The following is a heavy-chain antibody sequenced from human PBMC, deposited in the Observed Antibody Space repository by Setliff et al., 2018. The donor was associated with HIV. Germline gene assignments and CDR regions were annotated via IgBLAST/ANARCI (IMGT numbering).Heavy chain of an antibody. Sequence: SETLSLTCTVFGFSISSGYFWGWIRQPPGKGLEWIGSIHYSGSTYYNSSLRSRVTILVDTSRNQFSLSLSSVTAADTAVYYRASAVAGTGFGYWGQGTLVTVSS. CDR1: GFSISSGYF. V-gene: IGHV4-38-2*02. CDR3: ASAVAGTGFGY. CDR2: IHYSGST. J-gene: IGHJ4*02. D-gene: IGHD6-19*01.